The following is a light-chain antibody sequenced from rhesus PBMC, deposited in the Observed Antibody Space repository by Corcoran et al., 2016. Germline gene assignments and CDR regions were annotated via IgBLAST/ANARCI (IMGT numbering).Light chain of an antibody. CDR3: PHYYIIPPT. CDR2: EAS. V-gene: IGKV1S17*01. CDR1: QGITND. Sequence: DIQMTQSPSSLSAPVGDRVTITCRASQGITNDLAWYQQKPGETPKLLIYEASSLHSGIPSRFSGSGSGSAFTLTISSLPSEDFATYYCPHYYIIPPTFGQVTKVEIK. J-gene: IGKJ1*01.